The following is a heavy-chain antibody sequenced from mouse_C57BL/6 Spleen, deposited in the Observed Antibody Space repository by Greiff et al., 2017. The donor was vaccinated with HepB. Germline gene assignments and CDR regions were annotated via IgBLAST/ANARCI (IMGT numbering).Heavy chain of an antibody. CDR2: IHPHSGST. V-gene: IGHV1-64*01. J-gene: IGHJ4*01. CDR3: ERSAHHCGSSYDAMDY. Sequence: QVQLQQPGAELVKPGASVKLSCKASGYTFTSYWMHWVKQRPGQGLEWIGMIHPHSGSTNYNEKFKSKATLTVDKSSSSAYMQLSSLTSEDSAVYYFERSAHHCGSSYDAMDYWGQGTSVTVSS. CDR1: GYTFTSYW. D-gene: IGHD1-1*01.